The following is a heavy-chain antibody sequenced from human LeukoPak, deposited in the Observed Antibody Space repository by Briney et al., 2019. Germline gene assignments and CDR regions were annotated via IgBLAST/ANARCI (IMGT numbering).Heavy chain of an antibody. CDR1: GHSISTTYY. CDR2: LYHSGST. CDR3: ARDPDCGGDCPFWYFDY. Sequence: SETLSLTCTVSGHSISTTYYWGWIRQPPGKGLEWIGSLYHSGSTYYTPSLRSRVTISVDTSKNQFSLKLSSVTAADTAVYYCARDPDCGGDCPFWYFDYWGQGTLVTVSS. V-gene: IGHV4-38-2*02. J-gene: IGHJ4*02. D-gene: IGHD2-21*02.